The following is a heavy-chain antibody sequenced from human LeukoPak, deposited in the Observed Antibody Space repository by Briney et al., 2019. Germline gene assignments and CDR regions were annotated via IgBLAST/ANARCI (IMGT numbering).Heavy chain of an antibody. V-gene: IGHV3-33*01. D-gene: IGHD1-26*01. CDR3: TRDMWGHDAFDI. J-gene: IGHJ3*02. CDR1: GFSFSTYG. Sequence: PGGSLRLSCAASGFSFSTYGLHWVRQAPGKGLEWVALIWYDGSNESYADSVKGRFTISRDNSKNTLYLQMNSLRAEDTAVYYCTRDMWGHDAFDIWGQGTMVTVSS. CDR2: IWYDGSNE.